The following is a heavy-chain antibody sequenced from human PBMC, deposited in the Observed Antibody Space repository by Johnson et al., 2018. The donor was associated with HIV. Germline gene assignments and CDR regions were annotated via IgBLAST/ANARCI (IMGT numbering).Heavy chain of an antibody. CDR1: GFTFSTYG. J-gene: IGHJ3*02. V-gene: IGHV3-30*02. CDR2: IRYDGSNK. Sequence: QVQLVESGGGVVQPGGSLRLSCAASGFTFSTYGMHWVRQAPGKGLEWAAFIRYDGSNKYYADSVKGRFTISRDNSKNTLYLQMNSLRAEDTALYYCARAGSSWYDDAFDIWGQGTMVTVS. D-gene: IGHD6-13*01. CDR3: ARAGSSWYDDAFDI.